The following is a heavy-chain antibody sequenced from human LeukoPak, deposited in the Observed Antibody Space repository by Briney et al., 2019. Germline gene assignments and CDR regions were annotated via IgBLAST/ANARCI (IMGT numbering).Heavy chain of an antibody. CDR1: GGTFSSYA. CDR3: ARSSGITGEYYYYYMDV. CDR2: IIPIFGTA. Sequence: SVKVSCKASGGTFSSYAISWVRQAPGQGLEWMGGIIPIFGTANYAQKFQGRVTITTDEPTSTAYMELSSLRSEDTAVYYCARSSGITGEYYYYYMDVWGKGTTVTVSS. D-gene: IGHD1-20*01. J-gene: IGHJ6*03. V-gene: IGHV1-69*05.